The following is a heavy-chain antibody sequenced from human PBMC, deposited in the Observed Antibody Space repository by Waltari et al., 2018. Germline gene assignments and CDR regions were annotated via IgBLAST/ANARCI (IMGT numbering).Heavy chain of an antibody. D-gene: IGHD5-12*01. CDR2: RNPNSGNT. CDR3: ASWAYSGYDLLIDI. CDR1: GYTFTSYD. V-gene: IGHV1-8*03. J-gene: IGHJ3*02. Sequence: QVQLVQSGAEVKKPGASVKVSCKASGYTFTSYDINWVRPATGQGLEWMGWRNPNSGNTGYAQKFQGRVTITRNTSISTAYMELSRLRSEDTAVYYCASWAYSGYDLLIDIWGQGTMVTVSS.